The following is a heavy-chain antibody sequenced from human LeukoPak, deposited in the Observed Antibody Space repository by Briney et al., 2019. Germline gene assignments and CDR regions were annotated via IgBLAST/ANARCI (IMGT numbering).Heavy chain of an antibody. Sequence: PGGSLRLSCAASGFTFSSYGMHWVRQAPGKGLEWVAFIRYDGSNKYSADSVKGRFTLSRDNSKNTLYLQMNSLRDEDTAVYYCAKDYYYDSSGYWGFFQHWGQGTLVTVSS. CDR1: GFTFSSYG. CDR2: IRYDGSNK. CDR3: AKDYYYDSSGYWGFFQH. V-gene: IGHV3-30*02. D-gene: IGHD3-22*01. J-gene: IGHJ1*01.